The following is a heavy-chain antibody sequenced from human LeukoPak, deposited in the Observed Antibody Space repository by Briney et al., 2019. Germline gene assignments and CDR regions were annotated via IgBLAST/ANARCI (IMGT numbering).Heavy chain of an antibody. CDR2: IKQDGSER. J-gene: IGHJ3*02. CDR3: ARRVDTAVISPATFDI. D-gene: IGHD5-18*01. Sequence: PGGSLRLSCAASGFTFSSYWMHWVRQAPGKGLEGVANIKQDGSERYYVDSVKGRFTISRDNAKNSLHLQMNSLRVEDTAVFYCARRVDTAVISPATFDIWGHGTMVTVSS. CDR1: GFTFSSYW. V-gene: IGHV3-7*01.